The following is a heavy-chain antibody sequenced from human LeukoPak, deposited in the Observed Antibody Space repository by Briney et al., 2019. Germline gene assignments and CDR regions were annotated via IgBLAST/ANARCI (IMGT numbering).Heavy chain of an antibody. CDR3: ARATGDCSSTSCYGVFNYYYGMDV. CDR1: GFTFSSYS. V-gene: IGHV3-21*01. Sequence: KPGGSLRLSCAASGFTFSSYSMNWVRQAPGKGLEWVSSISSSSSYIYYADSVKGRFTISRDNAKNSLYLQMNSLRAEDTAVYYCARATGDCSSTSCYGVFNYYYGMDVWGQGTTVTVSS. D-gene: IGHD2-2*01. CDR2: ISSSSSYI. J-gene: IGHJ6*02.